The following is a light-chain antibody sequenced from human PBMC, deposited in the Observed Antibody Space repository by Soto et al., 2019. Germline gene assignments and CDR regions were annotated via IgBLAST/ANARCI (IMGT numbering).Light chain of an antibody. CDR3: VSHRDYDFCV. V-gene: IGLV2-14*01. Sequence: QSVLTQPASVSGSPGQSITISCTGTSSDVGGHNYVSWYQQHPGKAPKLIIYEVSIRPSGVSNRFSGSKSGNTASLTISGLQAEDEADYYCVSHRDYDFCVFGTGTKVTVL. J-gene: IGLJ1*01. CDR1: SSDVGGHNY. CDR2: EVS.